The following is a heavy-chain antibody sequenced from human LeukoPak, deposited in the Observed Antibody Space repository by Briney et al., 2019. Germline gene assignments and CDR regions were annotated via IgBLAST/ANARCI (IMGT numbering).Heavy chain of an antibody. D-gene: IGHD3-22*01. CDR3: AKDPYNVLITNFWFDY. Sequence: PGGSLSLSCAASAFTFRNRAMSWVRQAPGRGREWVSFISGNGDKTAYADSVKGRFTTSRDNSANMVWLQLDSLRADDPAMYYCAKDPYNVLITNFWFDYWGQGILVTVSS. CDR1: AFTFRNRA. J-gene: IGHJ5*01. V-gene: IGHV3-23*01. CDR2: ISGNGDKT.